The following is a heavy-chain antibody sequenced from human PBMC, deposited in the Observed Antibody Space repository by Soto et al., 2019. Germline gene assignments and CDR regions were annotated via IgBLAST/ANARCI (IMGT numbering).Heavy chain of an antibody. CDR2: IWYDGSNK. V-gene: IGHV3-33*01. D-gene: IGHD3-10*01. CDR3: ARRSQEFGELLPEPIYYYYYYMDV. CDR1: GFTFSSYG. Sequence: GGSLRLSCAASGFTFSSYGMHWVRQAPGKGLEWVAVIWYDGSNKYYADSVKGRFTISRDNSKNTLYLEMNSLRAEDTAVYYCARRSQEFGELLPEPIYYYYYYMDVWGKGTTVTVSS. J-gene: IGHJ6*03.